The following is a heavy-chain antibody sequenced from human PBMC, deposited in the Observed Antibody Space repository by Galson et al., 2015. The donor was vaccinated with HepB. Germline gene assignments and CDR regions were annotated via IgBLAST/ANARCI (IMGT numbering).Heavy chain of an antibody. CDR3: ARSVLRFLEWLFGPDDAFDI. V-gene: IGHV1-18*01. D-gene: IGHD3-3*01. J-gene: IGHJ3*02. CDR1: GYTFTSYG. CDR2: ISAYNGNT. Sequence: SVKVSCKASGYTFTSYGISWVRQAPGQGLEWMGWISAYNGNTNYAQKLQGRVTMTTDTSASTAYMELRSLRSDDTAVYYCARSVLRFLEWLFGPDDAFDIWGQGTMVTVSS.